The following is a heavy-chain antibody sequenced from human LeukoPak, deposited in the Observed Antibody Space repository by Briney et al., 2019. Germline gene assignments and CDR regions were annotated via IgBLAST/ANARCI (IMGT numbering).Heavy chain of an antibody. V-gene: IGHV3-30*02. CDR1: AFTFSGYG. J-gene: IGHJ6*03. Sequence: GGSLRLSCAASAFTFSGYGMYWVRQAPGQGLERVAYIRYDGTDEYYADSVKGRFTISRDNSKNTLYLQMNSLNAEDPAVYYCAKDEVVPGYYYTDVWGRGTTVTISS. CDR2: IRYDGTDE. CDR3: AKDEVVPGYYYTDV. D-gene: IGHD2-2*01.